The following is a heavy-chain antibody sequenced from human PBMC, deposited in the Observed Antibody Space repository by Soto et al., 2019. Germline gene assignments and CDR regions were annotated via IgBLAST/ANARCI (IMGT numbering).Heavy chain of an antibody. CDR3: ARAAEGSSSSFDY. V-gene: IGHV3-33*01. J-gene: IGHJ4*02. CDR2: IWYDGSNK. Sequence: QVQLVESGGGVVQPGRSLRLSCAASGFTFSSYGMHWVRQAPGKGLEWVAVIWYDGSNKYYADSVKGRFTISRDNSKNTLYLKMNSLRAEDTAVYYCARAAEGSSSSFDYWGQGTLVTVSS. D-gene: IGHD6-13*01. CDR1: GFTFSSYG.